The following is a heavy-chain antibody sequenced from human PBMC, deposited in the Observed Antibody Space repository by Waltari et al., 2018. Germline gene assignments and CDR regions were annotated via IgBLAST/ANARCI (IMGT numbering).Heavy chain of an antibody. CDR1: GFTFSSYA. D-gene: IGHD6-19*01. Sequence: QVQLVESGGGVVQPGRSLRLSCAASGFTFSSYAMHWVRPAPGKGLEWVAVISYDGSNKYYADSVKGRFTISRDNSKNTLYLQMNSLRAEDTAVYYCARDEGGWYFNYFDYWGQGTLVTVSS. V-gene: IGHV3-30*01. CDR2: ISYDGSNK. J-gene: IGHJ4*02. CDR3: ARDEGGWYFNYFDY.